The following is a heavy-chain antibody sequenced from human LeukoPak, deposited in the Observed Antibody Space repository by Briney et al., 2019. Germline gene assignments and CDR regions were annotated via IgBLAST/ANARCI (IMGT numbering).Heavy chain of an antibody. J-gene: IGHJ4*02. Sequence: SETLSLTCTVSGGSISSYYWIWIRQPPGKGLEWIGYIYYSGSTNYNPSLKSRVTISVDTSKNQFSLKLSSVTAADTAVYYCARGYDSEFDYWGQGTLVTVSS. CDR3: ARGYDSEFDY. CDR2: IYYSGST. D-gene: IGHD3-22*01. CDR1: GGSISSYY. V-gene: IGHV4-59*01.